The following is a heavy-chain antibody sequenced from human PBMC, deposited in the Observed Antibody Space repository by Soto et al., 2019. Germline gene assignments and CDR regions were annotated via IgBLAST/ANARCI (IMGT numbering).Heavy chain of an antibody. V-gene: IGHV3-33*01. CDR3: ARDGGNTVTGLWHFDA. Sequence: PGGSLRLSCEASGFTFNTYSMHWVRQPPGKGLEWLAAIWYDGTQKYYADSVKGRFIISRDSSKKTLYLEMNSLRADDTAVYYCARDGGNTVTGLWHFDALGQGTLVTVSS. J-gene: IGHJ4*02. CDR2: IWYDGTQK. D-gene: IGHD4-17*01. CDR1: GFTFNTYS.